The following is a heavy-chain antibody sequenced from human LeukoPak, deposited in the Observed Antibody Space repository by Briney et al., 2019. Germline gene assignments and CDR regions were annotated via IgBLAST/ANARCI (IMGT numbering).Heavy chain of an antibody. J-gene: IGHJ4*02. V-gene: IGHV1-18*01. CDR1: GYTFTSYG. D-gene: IGHD3-22*01. CDR3: ARDSDYYDSSGYWGVDY. Sequence: ASVKVSCKASGYTFTSYGISWVRQAPGQGLEWMGWISAYNGNTNYAQKLQGRVTMTTDTSTSTAYMELRSLRSDDTAVYYCARDSDYYDSSGYWGVDYWGQGTLVTVSS. CDR2: ISAYNGNT.